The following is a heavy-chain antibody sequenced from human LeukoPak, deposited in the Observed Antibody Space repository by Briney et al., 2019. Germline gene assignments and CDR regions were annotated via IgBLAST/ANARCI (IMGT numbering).Heavy chain of an antibody. CDR2: INPNSGGT. CDR1: GYTFTGYY. V-gene: IGHV1-2*02. D-gene: IGHD1-26*01. J-gene: IGHJ4*02. CDR3: GRVKKYRGSYSGFDY. Sequence: AASVTLSCTASGYTFTGYYMHWVRQAPGQGLEWMGWINPNSGGTNYAQKFQGRVTITSDNSINTAYMQLSRLRSDDTAVYYCGRVKKYRGSYSGFDYWGQGTLVTVSS.